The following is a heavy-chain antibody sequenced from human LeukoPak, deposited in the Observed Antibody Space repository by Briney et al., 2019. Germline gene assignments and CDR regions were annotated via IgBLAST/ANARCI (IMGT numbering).Heavy chain of an antibody. V-gene: IGHV3-33*01. CDR3: ARDRVRSIVTSRYYGMDV. CDR2: IWYDGSNK. D-gene: IGHD2/OR15-2a*01. CDR1: GFTFSSYG. Sequence: GGSLRLSCAACGFTFSSYGMQWVRQAPGKGLEWVAVIWYDGSNKYYADSVKGRFTISRDNSKNTLYMQMNSLRAEDTAVYYCARDRVRSIVTSRYYGMDVWGQGTTVTVSS. J-gene: IGHJ6*02.